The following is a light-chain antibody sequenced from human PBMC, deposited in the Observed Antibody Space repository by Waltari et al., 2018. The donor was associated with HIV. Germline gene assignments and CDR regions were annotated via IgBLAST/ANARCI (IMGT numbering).Light chain of an antibody. CDR2: GAS. CDR1: QGVSSIY. J-gene: IGKJ4*01. Sequence: EIVLTQSPGTRSSSPGERATLSCRASQGVSSIYSARYQQKPGQAPMRLLYGASSRATGIPDRFSGSGSGTDFTLTISRLEPEDFAVYCCQRYGSSPLTFGGGTKVEIK. CDR3: QRYGSSPLT. V-gene: IGKV3-20*01.